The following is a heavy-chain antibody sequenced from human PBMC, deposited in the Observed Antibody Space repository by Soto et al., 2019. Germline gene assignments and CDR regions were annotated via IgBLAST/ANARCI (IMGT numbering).Heavy chain of an antibody. CDR3: EIDVCSGALSVV. D-gene: IGHD3-10*01. Sequence: QVQLVQSGTEVKKPGSSAKVSCKASGGTFSNYVISWVRQAPGQGLEWMGGIIPLFGTTAYAKKFQGRSAITADESTTTVYMDLSSLRFEDTAVYFCEIDVCSGALSVVWGQGTTVIVSS. CDR2: IIPLFGTT. CDR1: GGTFSNYV. J-gene: IGHJ6*02. V-gene: IGHV1-69*01.